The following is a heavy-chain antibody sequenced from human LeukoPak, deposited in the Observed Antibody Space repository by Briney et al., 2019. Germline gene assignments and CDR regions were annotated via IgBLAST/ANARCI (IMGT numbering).Heavy chain of an antibody. CDR1: GGSISSHY. Sequence: SETLSLTCTVSGGSISSHYWSWIRQPPGKGLEWIGYIYYSGSANYNPSLKSRVTISVDTSKNQFSLKLSSVTAADTAVYYCARALGMATIDYWGQGTLVTVSS. CDR2: IYYSGSA. V-gene: IGHV4-59*11. J-gene: IGHJ4*02. D-gene: IGHD5-24*01. CDR3: ARALGMATIDY.